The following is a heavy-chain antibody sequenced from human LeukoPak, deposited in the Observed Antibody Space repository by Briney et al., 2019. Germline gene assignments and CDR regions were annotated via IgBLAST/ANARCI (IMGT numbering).Heavy chain of an antibody. J-gene: IGHJ6*02. CDR2: VSAYNGDT. V-gene: IGHV1-18*01. CDR1: VYGCTSCG. Sequence: ASVKVSCKASVYGCTSCGISWGRQAPGQGLGWMGWVSAYNGDTTHAQKLHGRVTTPTDTSTSTAYTELRSLSPDDTAVYYSATDSPSRYCSSTSCYTANYYYGMDVWGQGTTVTVSS. CDR3: ATDSPSRYCSSTSCYTANYYYGMDV. D-gene: IGHD2-2*02.